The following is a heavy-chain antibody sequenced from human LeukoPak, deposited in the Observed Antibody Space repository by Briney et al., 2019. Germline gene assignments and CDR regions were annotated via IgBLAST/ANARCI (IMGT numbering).Heavy chain of an antibody. Sequence: GGSLRLSCAASGFTFSSYGMHWVRQAPGKGLEWVAVISYDGSNKCYADSVKGRFTISRDNSKNTLYLQMNSLGAEDTAVYYCAKDKGIAVAGPGGAFDIWGQGTMVTVSS. CDR1: GFTFSSYG. CDR3: AKDKGIAVAGPGGAFDI. D-gene: IGHD6-19*01. V-gene: IGHV3-30*18. CDR2: ISYDGSNK. J-gene: IGHJ3*02.